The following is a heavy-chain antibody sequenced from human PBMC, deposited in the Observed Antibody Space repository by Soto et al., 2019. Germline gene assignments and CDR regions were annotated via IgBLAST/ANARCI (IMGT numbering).Heavy chain of an antibody. CDR3: ATTYYYGSGSFFDAFDI. D-gene: IGHD3-10*01. CDR2: ISGSGGST. Sequence: PGGSLRLSCAASGFTFSRFAMNWARQSPGKGLEWVSDISGSGGSTNYADSVKGRFTISRDNSKNTLYLQMNSLRAEDTAVYYCATTYYYGSGSFFDAFDIWGQGTMVTVSS. V-gene: IGHV3-23*01. CDR1: GFTFSRFA. J-gene: IGHJ3*02.